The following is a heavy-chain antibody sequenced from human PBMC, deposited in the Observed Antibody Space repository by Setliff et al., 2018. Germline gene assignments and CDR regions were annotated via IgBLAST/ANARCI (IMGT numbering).Heavy chain of an antibody. CDR2: ISYSGST. D-gene: IGHD5-18*01. V-gene: IGHV4-59*11. J-gene: IGHJ4*02. CDR3: ARGGGYSYGQYYFDY. CDR1: GGSIISHY. Sequence: SETLSLTCTVSGGSIISHYWSWIRQPPGKGLEWIGYISYSGSTNYNPSLKSRVTITVDTSKNQFSLKLSSVTAADTAAYSCARGGGYSYGQYYFDYWGQGTLVTVSS.